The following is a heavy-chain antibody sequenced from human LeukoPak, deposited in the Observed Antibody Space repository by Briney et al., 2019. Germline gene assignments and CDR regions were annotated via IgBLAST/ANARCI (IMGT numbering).Heavy chain of an antibody. CDR3: ARDLVQLWSKDY. Sequence: PGGSLRLSCAASGFTFSNYELNWVRQAPGKGLEWVSYISSSGRNIYYADSVKGRFTISRDNAKNSVYLQMNSLRAEDTAVYYCARDLVQLWSKDYWGQGTLVTVSS. J-gene: IGHJ4*02. CDR2: ISSSGRNI. D-gene: IGHD5-18*01. CDR1: GFTFSNYE. V-gene: IGHV3-48*03.